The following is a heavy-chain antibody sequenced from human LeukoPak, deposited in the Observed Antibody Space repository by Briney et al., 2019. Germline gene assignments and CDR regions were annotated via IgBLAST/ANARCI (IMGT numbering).Heavy chain of an antibody. CDR1: GFTFSSYA. CDR3: AKDLEKSYYYGSRLYY. V-gene: IGHV3-23*01. D-gene: IGHD3-10*01. Sequence: GGSLGLSCAASGFTFSSYAMSWVRQAPGKGLEWVSAISGSGGSTYYADSVKGRFTISRDNSKNTLYLQMNSLRAEDTAVYYCAKDLEKSYYYGSRLYYWGQGTLVTVSS. J-gene: IGHJ4*02. CDR2: ISGSGGST.